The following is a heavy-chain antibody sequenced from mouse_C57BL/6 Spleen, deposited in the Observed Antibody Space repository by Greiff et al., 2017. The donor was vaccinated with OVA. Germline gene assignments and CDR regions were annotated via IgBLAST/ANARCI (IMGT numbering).Heavy chain of an antibody. CDR2: INPYNGGT. D-gene: IGHD1-1*01. CDR3: ATLITTVVAKRDFDY. Sequence: EVQLQESGPVLVKPGASVKMSCKASGYTFTDYYMNWVKQSHGKSLEWIGVINPYNGGTSYNQKFKGKATLTVDKSSSTAYMELNSLTSEDSSVYYCATLITTVVAKRDFDYWGQGTTLTVSS. J-gene: IGHJ2*01. CDR1: GYTFTDYY. V-gene: IGHV1-19*01.